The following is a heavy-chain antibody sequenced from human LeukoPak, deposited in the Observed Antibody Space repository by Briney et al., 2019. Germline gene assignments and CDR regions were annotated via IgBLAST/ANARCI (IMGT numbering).Heavy chain of an antibody. CDR3: ARERGVVPAAKDWFDP. Sequence: GGSLRLSCAASGFTVSSNYMSWVRQAPGKGLEWVSVIYSGGSTYYADSMKGRLTISRDNSKNTLYLQMNSLRAEDTAVYYCARERGVVPAAKDWFDPWGQGTLVTVSS. CDR1: GFTVSSNY. CDR2: IYSGGST. D-gene: IGHD2-2*01. V-gene: IGHV3-66*01. J-gene: IGHJ5*02.